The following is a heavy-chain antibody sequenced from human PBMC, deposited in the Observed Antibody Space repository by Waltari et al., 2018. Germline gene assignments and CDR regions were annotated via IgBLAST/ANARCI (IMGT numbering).Heavy chain of an antibody. CDR3: ARGVYYDILTGYYPSSNYFDY. V-gene: IGHV1-8*03. CDR1: GYTFTSYD. Sequence: QVQLVQSGAEVKKPGASVKVSCKASGYTFTSYDINWVRQATGQGLGWMGWMNPTSGNTGYAQKFQGRVTITRNTSISTAYMELSSLRSEDTAVYYCARGVYYDILTGYYPSSNYFDYWGQGTLVTVSS. J-gene: IGHJ4*02. D-gene: IGHD3-9*01. CDR2: MNPTSGNT.